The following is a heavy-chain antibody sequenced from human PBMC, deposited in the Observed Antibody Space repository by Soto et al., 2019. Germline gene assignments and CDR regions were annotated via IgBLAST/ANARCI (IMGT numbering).Heavy chain of an antibody. Sequence: ASVKVSCKASGYTFTSYYMHWVRQAPGQGLEWMGIINPSGGSTSYAQKFQGRVTMTRDTSTSTVYMELSSLRSEDTAVYYCARDSSRIYDFWSGYGPFYYYYGMDVRGQGTTVTVSS. J-gene: IGHJ6*02. CDR3: ARDSSRIYDFWSGYGPFYYYYGMDV. CDR2: INPSGGST. D-gene: IGHD3-3*01. CDR1: GYTFTSYY. V-gene: IGHV1-46*01.